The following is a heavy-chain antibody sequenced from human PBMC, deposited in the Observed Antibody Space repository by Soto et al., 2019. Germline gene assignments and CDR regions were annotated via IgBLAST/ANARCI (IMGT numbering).Heavy chain of an antibody. J-gene: IGHJ4*02. CDR1: GFTFDNYA. CDR3: TKDYSPRSRYWNAVVCSAAYFAS. CDR2: ISWNSGNI. D-gene: IGHD2-8*02. Sequence: EVQLVESGGGLVQPGRSLRLFCTASGFTFDNYAMHWVRQAPGKGLEWVSGISWNSGNIGYAESVQGRFTISRDDARNSLYLQMNSLGPEATALYYFTKDYSPRSRYWNAVVCSAAYFASWGQGTRVTVSS. V-gene: IGHV3-9*01.